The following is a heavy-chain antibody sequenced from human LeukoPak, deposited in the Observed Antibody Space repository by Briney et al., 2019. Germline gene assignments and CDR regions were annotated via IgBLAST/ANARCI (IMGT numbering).Heavy chain of an antibody. D-gene: IGHD6-19*01. V-gene: IGHV3-7*05. J-gene: IGHJ1*01. CDR3: ARSGMAVAATPWD. CDR1: GFTFSDFW. CDR2: INQDGSEK. Sequence: GGSLRLSCAASGFTFSDFWMTWVRQPPGRGLEWVAHINQDGSEKYYVDSVRGRFTISRDNAKNSLYLQMNSLRAEDTAVYCCARSGMAVAATPWDWGQGTLVTVSS.